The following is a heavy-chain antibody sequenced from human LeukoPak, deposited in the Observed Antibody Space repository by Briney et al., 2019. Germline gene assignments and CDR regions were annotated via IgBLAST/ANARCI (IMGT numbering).Heavy chain of an antibody. J-gene: IGHJ4*02. V-gene: IGHV1-18*01. CDR1: GYTSTSYG. Sequence: ASVKVSCKASGYTSTSYGISWVRQAPGQGLEWMGWISAYNGNTNYAQKLQGRVTMTTDTSTSTAYMELRSLRSDDTAVYYCARDYYGDYSGDYWGQGTLVTVSS. D-gene: IGHD4-17*01. CDR2: ISAYNGNT. CDR3: ARDYYGDYSGDY.